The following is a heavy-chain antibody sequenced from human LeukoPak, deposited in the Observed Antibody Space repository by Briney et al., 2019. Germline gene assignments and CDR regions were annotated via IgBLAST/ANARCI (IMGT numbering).Heavy chain of an antibody. Sequence: PSETLSLTCTVYGDSMTRGGYYWSWVRQHPGKGLEWVGFIYHSGTTFYNPSLESRATISVDTSQSQFSLKLTSVTAADTAVYYCARAVDYRNYFDYWGQGALVTVSS. CDR3: ARAVDYRNYFDY. D-gene: IGHD4-11*01. CDR2: IYHSGTT. V-gene: IGHV4-31*03. CDR1: GDSMTRGGYY. J-gene: IGHJ4*02.